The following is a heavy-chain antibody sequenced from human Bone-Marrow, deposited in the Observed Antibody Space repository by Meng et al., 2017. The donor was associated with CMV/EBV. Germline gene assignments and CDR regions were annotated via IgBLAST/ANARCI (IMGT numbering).Heavy chain of an antibody. V-gene: IGHV3-33*06. D-gene: IGHD2-2*01. CDR3: AKSWGYCSSTSCYGGGMAV. J-gene: IGHJ6*01. Sequence: GESLKISCAASGFTFSSYGMHWVRQAPGKGLEWVAVIWYDGSNKYYADSVKGRFTISRDNSKNTLYLQMNSLSAEDTAVYYCAKSWGYCSSTSCYGGGMAVWGQGTTVTGSS. CDR1: GFTFSSYG. CDR2: IWYDGSNK.